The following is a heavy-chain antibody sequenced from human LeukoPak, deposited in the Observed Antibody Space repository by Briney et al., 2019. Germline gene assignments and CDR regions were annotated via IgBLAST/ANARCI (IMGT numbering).Heavy chain of an antibody. CDR1: GGSFSGYY. V-gene: IGHV4-34*01. CDR3: ARGAFTIFGVVIRTGFDY. J-gene: IGHJ4*02. Sequence: SETLSLTCAVYGGSFSGYYWSWIRQAPGKGLEWIGEINHSGSTNYNPSLKSRVTISVDTSKNQFSLKLSSVTAADTAVYYCARGAFTIFGVVIRTGFDYWGQGTLVTVSS. CDR2: INHSGST. D-gene: IGHD3-3*01.